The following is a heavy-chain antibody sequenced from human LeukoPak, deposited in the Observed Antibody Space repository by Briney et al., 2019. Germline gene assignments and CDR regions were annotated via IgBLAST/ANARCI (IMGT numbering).Heavy chain of an antibody. V-gene: IGHV1-69*13. D-gene: IGHD3-3*01. CDR3: ARARYDFWSGYYRSYHYYYMDV. CDR1: GGTFSSYA. CDR2: IIPIFGTA. J-gene: IGHJ6*03. Sequence: SVKVSCKASGGTFSSYAISWVRQAPGQGLEWMGGIIPIFGTANYAQKFQGRVTITADESTSTAYMELSSLRSEDTAVYYCARARYDFWSGYYRSYHYYYMDVWGKGTTVTVSS.